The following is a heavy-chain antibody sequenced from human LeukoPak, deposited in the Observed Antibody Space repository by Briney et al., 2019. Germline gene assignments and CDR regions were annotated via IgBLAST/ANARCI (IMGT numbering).Heavy chain of an antibody. Sequence: GGSLRLSCAASGFTFSSYWMHWVRQAPGKGLVWVSRTNSDGSSTNYADSVKGRFTISRGNAENTLYLQMNSLRAEDTAVYYCARKAAGLTFDYWGQGTLGTVSS. V-gene: IGHV3-74*01. CDR1: GFTFSSYW. J-gene: IGHJ4*02. D-gene: IGHD6-13*01. CDR2: TNSDGSST. CDR3: ARKAAGLTFDY.